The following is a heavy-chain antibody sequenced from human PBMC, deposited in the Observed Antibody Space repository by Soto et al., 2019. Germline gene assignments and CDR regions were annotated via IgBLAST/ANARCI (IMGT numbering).Heavy chain of an antibody. CDR3: ARDDGRVMVYSSGWYERLDYYYGMDV. Sequence: GASVKVSCKASGGTFSSYAISWVRQAPGQGLEWMGGIIPIFGTANYAQKFQGRVTITADKSTSTAYMELSSLRSEDTAVYYCARDDGRVMVYSSGWYERLDYYYGMDVWGQGTTVTVSS. CDR2: IIPIFGTA. CDR1: GGTFSSYA. D-gene: IGHD6-19*01. V-gene: IGHV1-69*06. J-gene: IGHJ6*02.